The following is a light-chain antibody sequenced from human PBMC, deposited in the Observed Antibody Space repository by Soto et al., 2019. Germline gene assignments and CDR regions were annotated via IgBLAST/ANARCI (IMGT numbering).Light chain of an antibody. J-gene: IGKJ3*01. Sequence: EIVLTQSPATLSLSPGERATLSCRASQSVSSYLAWYQQKPGQARRLLIYDASNRATGIPARFSGSGSGTDFTLTISSLEPEDFAVYYCQQRSNWPGTFGPGTKVDIK. CDR1: QSVSSY. CDR2: DAS. CDR3: QQRSNWPGT. V-gene: IGKV3-11*01.